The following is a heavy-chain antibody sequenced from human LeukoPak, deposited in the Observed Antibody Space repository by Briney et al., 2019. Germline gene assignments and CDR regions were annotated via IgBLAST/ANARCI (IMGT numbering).Heavy chain of an antibody. CDR2: IYYSGST. Sequence: SETLSLTCTVSGGSISSSSYYWGWIRQPPVNGLEWIVSIYYSGSTYYNPSLKSRVTISVDTSTTQFSLTLRSVAAADTAVYYCARNGITIFGVVIHNWFDPWGQGTLVTVSS. J-gene: IGHJ5*02. CDR3: ARNGITIFGVVIHNWFDP. D-gene: IGHD3-3*01. V-gene: IGHV4-39*01. CDR1: GGSISSSSYY.